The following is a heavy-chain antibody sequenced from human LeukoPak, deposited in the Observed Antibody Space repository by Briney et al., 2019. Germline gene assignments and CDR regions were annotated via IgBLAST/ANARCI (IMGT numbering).Heavy chain of an antibody. V-gene: IGHV4-38-2*02. CDR3: VREGPIRFLEQIDY. Sequence: PSETLSLTCTVSGYSISRHYYWGWIRQSPGKGLEWIGNIHHTGSTSYNPSLESRVTISVDLSKNEFSLRLSSVTAADTALYFCVREGPIRFLEQIDYWGQGTLVTVSS. CDR1: GYSISRHYY. D-gene: IGHD3-3*01. CDR2: IHHTGST. J-gene: IGHJ4*02.